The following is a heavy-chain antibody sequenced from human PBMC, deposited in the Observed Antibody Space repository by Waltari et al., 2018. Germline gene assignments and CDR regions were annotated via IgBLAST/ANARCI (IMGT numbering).Heavy chain of an antibody. CDR3: ARDRGLRGGYDS. V-gene: IGHV4-4*02. CDR2: IHPSGTT. CDR1: GVSLSSSHW. J-gene: IGHJ5*02. Sequence: QVQLQESGPGLVTPSGTLSLTCAVSGVSLSSSHWWRWVRQPPGKGLAWLGEIHPSGTTNYNPSLKSRVTISVYNSKNQFSLKLSSVTAADTAVYYCARDRGLRGGYDSWGQGTLVTVSS. D-gene: IGHD5-12*01.